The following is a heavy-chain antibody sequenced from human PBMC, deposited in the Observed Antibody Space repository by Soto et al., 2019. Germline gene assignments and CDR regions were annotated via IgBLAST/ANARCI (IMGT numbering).Heavy chain of an antibody. CDR3: AKEGYYYDSNGYYNGWFDP. V-gene: IGHV3-23*01. CDR2: VSASGLNT. CDR1: GFTFSTYA. D-gene: IGHD3-22*01. Sequence: GGSLRLSCAASGFTFSTYAIAWVRQAPGKGLEWVSGVSASGLNTDYADPVKGRFYISRDNSKNTVSLHMNSLRAEDTALYYCAKEGYYYDSNGYYNGWFDPRAQGTLVTVSA. J-gene: IGHJ5*02.